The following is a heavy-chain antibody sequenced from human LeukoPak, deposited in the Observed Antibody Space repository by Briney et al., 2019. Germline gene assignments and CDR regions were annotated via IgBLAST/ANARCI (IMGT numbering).Heavy chain of an antibody. Sequence: PGGSLRLSCAASGFTFSSYGMSWVRQAPGKGLEWVSRIDSLGSTATYADSVKGRFTISRDNAKNTLYLQMNSLRAEDAAVYYCASSTYSGSHWDAFDIWGQGTMVTVSS. CDR3: ASSTYSGSHWDAFDI. CDR1: GFTFSSYG. D-gene: IGHD1-26*01. V-gene: IGHV3-74*03. J-gene: IGHJ3*02. CDR2: IDSLGSTA.